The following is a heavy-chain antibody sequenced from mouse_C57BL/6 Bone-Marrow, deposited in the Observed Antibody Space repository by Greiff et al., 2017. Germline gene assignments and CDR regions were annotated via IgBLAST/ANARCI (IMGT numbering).Heavy chain of an antibody. D-gene: IGHD2-4*01. J-gene: IGHJ4*01. CDR1: GFTFSDYY. CDR2: ISNGGGST. Sequence: EVNVVESGGGLVQPGGSLKLSCAASGFTFSDYYMYWVRQTPEKRLEWVAYISNGGGSTYYPDTVKGRFTISRDNAKNTLYLQMSRLKSEDTAMYYCARQKIYYDYGFYAMDYWGQGTSVTVSS. V-gene: IGHV5-12*01. CDR3: ARQKIYYDYGFYAMDY.